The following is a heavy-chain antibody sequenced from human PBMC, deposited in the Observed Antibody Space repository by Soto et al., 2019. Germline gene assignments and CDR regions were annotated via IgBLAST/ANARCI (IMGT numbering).Heavy chain of an antibody. CDR3: ARRYGGAFDI. Sequence: QVQLQESGPGRVKPSETLSLNCTVSGGSISSYYWSWIRQPPGKGLEWIGNNYYSGSTNYNPSLKSRVTISVDTSNNHFSLRLSSVTAADTAVYYCARRYGGAFDIWGQGTMVTVSS. J-gene: IGHJ3*02. CDR1: GGSISSYY. CDR2: NYYSGST. V-gene: IGHV4-59*08. D-gene: IGHD4-17*01.